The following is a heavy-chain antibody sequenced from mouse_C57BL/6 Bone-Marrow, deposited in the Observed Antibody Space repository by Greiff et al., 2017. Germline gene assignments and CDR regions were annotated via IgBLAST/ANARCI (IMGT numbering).Heavy chain of an antibody. V-gene: IGHV5-6*02. CDR3: ARHGTGTNFDY. D-gene: IGHD4-1*01. CDR1: GFTFSSYG. Sequence: DVKLVESGGDLVKPGGSLKLSCAASGFTFSSYGLSWVRQTPDKRLEWVATISSGGSYTYYPDSVKGRFTISRDNAKNTLSLQMSSLKSEDTAMYYCARHGTGTNFDYWGQGTTLTVSS. J-gene: IGHJ2*01. CDR2: ISSGGSYT.